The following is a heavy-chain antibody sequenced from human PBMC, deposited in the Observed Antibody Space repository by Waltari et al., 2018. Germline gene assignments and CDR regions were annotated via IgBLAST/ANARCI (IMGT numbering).Heavy chain of an antibody. V-gene: IGHV3-23*03. CDR1: GFTFSSYA. Sequence: EVQLLESGGGLVQPGGSLRLSCAASGFTFSSYAMSWVRQAPGKGLEWVSVIYSGGSSTYYADSVKGRFTISRDNSKNTLYLQMNSLRAEDTAVYYCARQEGDYEIDYWGQGTLVTVSS. CDR3: ARQEGDYEIDY. D-gene: IGHD4-17*01. CDR2: IYSGGSST. J-gene: IGHJ4*02.